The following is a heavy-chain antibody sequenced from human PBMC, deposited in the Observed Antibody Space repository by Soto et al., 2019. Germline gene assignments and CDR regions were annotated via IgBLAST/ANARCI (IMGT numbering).Heavy chain of an antibody. Sequence: ASVKVSCKASGYTFTSYGIRWVRQAPGQGLEWMGWISAYNGNTNYAQKLQGRVTMTTDTSTSTAYMELRSLRSDDSAVYYCARATYYYDSSGYYYDAYWGQGTLVTVSS. D-gene: IGHD3-22*01. CDR1: GYTFTSYG. J-gene: IGHJ4*02. CDR3: ARATYYYDSSGYYYDAY. V-gene: IGHV1-18*01. CDR2: ISAYNGNT.